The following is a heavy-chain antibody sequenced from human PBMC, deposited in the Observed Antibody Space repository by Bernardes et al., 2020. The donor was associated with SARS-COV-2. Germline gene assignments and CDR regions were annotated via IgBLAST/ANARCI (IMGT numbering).Heavy chain of an antibody. D-gene: IGHD6-19*01. Sequence: GGPLRLSCAASGFTFSSYGMHWVRQAPGKGLEWVAVIWYDGSNKYYADSVKGRFTISRDNSKNTLYLQMNSLRAEDTAVYYCARDGPFGYSSGGYYFDYWGQGTLVTVSS. CDR1: GFTFSSYG. CDR2: IWYDGSNK. CDR3: ARDGPFGYSSGGYYFDY. J-gene: IGHJ4*02. V-gene: IGHV3-33*01.